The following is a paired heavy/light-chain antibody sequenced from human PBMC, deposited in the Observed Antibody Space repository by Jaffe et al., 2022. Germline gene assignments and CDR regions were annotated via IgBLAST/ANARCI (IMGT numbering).Light chain of an antibody. J-gene: IGKJ4*01. CDR2: DAS. V-gene: IGKV1-9*01. CDR3: QQLNSYLL. Sequence: DIQLTQSPSFLSASVGDRVSITCRASQGISSHLAWYQQKPGKAPKLLIYDASTLHSGVPSRFSGSGSGTEFTLTISSLQPEDFATYYCQQLNSYLLFGGGTKVQIK. CDR1: QGISSH.
Heavy chain of an antibody. CDR1: GYRFTTYW. Sequence: EVQLVQSGAEVKKPGESLRISCQASGYRFTTYWIGWVRQMPGKGLEWMGIIYPGDSDTRYSPSFQGQVTISADKSISTAYLQWSSLRASDTAMYYCVRDSGDFQLRGYYFDYWGQGTLVTVSS. CDR2: IYPGDSDT. CDR3: VRDSGDFQLRGYYFDY. D-gene: IGHD1-26*01. V-gene: IGHV5-51*03. J-gene: IGHJ4*02.